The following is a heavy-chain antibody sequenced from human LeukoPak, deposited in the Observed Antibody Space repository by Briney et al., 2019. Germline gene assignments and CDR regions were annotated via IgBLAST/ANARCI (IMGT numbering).Heavy chain of an antibody. D-gene: IGHD4-23*01. Sequence: GGSLRLSCAASGFTFSSYAMHWVRQAPGKGLEWVAVISYDGSNKYYADSVKGRFTISRDNSKNTLYLQMNSLRAEDTAVYYCARMTTVAHDAFDIWGQGTMVTVSS. V-gene: IGHV3-30*04. J-gene: IGHJ3*02. CDR3: ARMTTVAHDAFDI. CDR2: ISYDGSNK. CDR1: GFTFSSYA.